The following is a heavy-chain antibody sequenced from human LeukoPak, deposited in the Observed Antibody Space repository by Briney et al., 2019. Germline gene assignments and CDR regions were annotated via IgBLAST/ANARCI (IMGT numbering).Heavy chain of an antibody. CDR2: INAGNGNT. V-gene: IGHV1-3*01. Sequence: ASVKVSCKASGYTFTSYYMHWVRQAPGQRPEWMGWINAGNGNTKYSQKFQGRVTITRDTSASTAYMELSSLRSEDTAVYYCARDLSGSYLMYYYYGMDVWGQGTTVTVSS. CDR3: ARDLSGSYLMYYYYGMDV. CDR1: GYTFTSYY. D-gene: IGHD1-26*01. J-gene: IGHJ6*02.